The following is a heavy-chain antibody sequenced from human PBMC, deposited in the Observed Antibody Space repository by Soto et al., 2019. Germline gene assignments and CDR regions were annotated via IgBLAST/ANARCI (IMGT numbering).Heavy chain of an antibody. CDR1: GNTFTNYY. Sequence: QVQLMQSGAEVKKPGASVKVSCKASGNTFTNYYIHWVRQAPGQGLEWMGTINPSGGHTTYAQKFLGRVTMTRDTTTSTLSMELPSLRSEDTAVYYCARGGHVVVVTAAFDYWGQGTLVTVSS. CDR3: ARGGHVVVVTAAFDY. V-gene: IGHV1-46*01. CDR2: INPSGGHT. J-gene: IGHJ4*02. D-gene: IGHD2-21*02.